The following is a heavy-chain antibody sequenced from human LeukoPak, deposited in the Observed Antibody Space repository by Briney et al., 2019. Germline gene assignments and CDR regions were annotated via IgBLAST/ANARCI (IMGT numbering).Heavy chain of an antibody. CDR3: ARHPDSIRWFDY. V-gene: IGHV3-23*01. D-gene: IGHD4-17*01. Sequence: PGGSLRLSCAASGFTFSSYAMSWVRQAPGKGLEWVSAISGSGGSTYYADSVKGRFTISRDNSKNTLYLQMNSLRAEDTAVYYCARHPDSIRWFDYWGQGTLVTVSS. J-gene: IGHJ4*02. CDR2: ISGSGGST. CDR1: GFTFSSYA.